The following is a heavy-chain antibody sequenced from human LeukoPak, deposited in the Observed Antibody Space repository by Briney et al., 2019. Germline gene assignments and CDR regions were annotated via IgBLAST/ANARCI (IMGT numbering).Heavy chain of an antibody. J-gene: IGHJ4*02. CDR3: ARILTTQKVAFDY. CDR1: GGSISSYY. D-gene: IGHD3-9*01. V-gene: IGHV4-59*01. Sequence: PSETLSLTCTVSGGSISSYYWSWIRQPPGKGLEWIGYIHYSGSTNYNPSLKSRVTISVDTSKNQFSLKLNSMTAADTAVYYCARILTTQKVAFDYWGQGTLVTVSS. CDR2: IHYSGST.